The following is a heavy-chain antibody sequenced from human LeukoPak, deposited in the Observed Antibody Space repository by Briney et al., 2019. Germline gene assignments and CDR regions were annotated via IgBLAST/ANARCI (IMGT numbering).Heavy chain of an antibody. V-gene: IGHV1-8*01. J-gene: IGHJ3*02. CDR1: GYTFTSYD. Sequence: ASVKVSCTASGYTFTSYDINWVRQATGQGLEWMGWMNPNSGNTGYAQKFQGRVTMTRNTSISTAYMELSSLRSEDTAVYYCARTPTRNYDFWSGDAFDIWGQGTMVTVSS. CDR3: ARTPTRNYDFWSGDAFDI. D-gene: IGHD3-3*01. CDR2: MNPNSGNT.